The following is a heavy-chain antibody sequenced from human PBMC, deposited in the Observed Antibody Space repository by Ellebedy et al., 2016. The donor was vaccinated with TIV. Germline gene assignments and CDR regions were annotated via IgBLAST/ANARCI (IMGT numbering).Heavy chain of an antibody. CDR3: ARGTYSYGSGNRLDL. CDR2: IIHSGTT. J-gene: IGHJ5*02. Sequence: GSLRLSCAVSGGSFSGYYWTWIRQPPGKGLEWIGEIIHSGTTHYNPSLKSRVTISVDTSKNQFSLKLSSVTAADTAVDYCARGTYSYGSGNRLDLWGQGTLVTVSA. CDR1: GGSFSGYY. D-gene: IGHD3-10*01. V-gene: IGHV4-34*01.